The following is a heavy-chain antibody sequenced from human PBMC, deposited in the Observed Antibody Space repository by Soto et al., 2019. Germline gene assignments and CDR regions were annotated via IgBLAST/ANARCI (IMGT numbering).Heavy chain of an antibody. Sequence: QLQLQESGPGLVKPSETLSLTCTVSGGSISSSSYYWGWIRQPPGKGLEWIGSIYYSGSTYYNPSLKSRVTISVDTSKNQFSLKLSSVTAADTAVYYCARLAARSPLYYFDYWGRGTLVTVSS. CDR2: IYYSGST. D-gene: IGHD6-6*01. J-gene: IGHJ4*02. V-gene: IGHV4-39*01. CDR1: GGSISSSSYY. CDR3: ARLAARSPLYYFDY.